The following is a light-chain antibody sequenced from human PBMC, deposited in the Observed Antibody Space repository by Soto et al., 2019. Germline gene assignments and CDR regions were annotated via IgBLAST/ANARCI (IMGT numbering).Light chain of an antibody. J-gene: IGKJ4*01. V-gene: IGKV3-11*01. Sequence: EIVLTQSPATLSLSPGERATLSCRASQSVSSYLAWYQQKPGQAPRPLIYDASNRATGIPARFSGSGSGTDFALTISSLEPGDFAVYYCQQRSNWPSTFGGGTKVEIK. CDR1: QSVSSY. CDR3: QQRSNWPST. CDR2: DAS.